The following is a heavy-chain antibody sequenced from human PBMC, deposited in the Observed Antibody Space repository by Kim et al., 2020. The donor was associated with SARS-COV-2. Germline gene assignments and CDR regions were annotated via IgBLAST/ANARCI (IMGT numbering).Heavy chain of an antibody. J-gene: IGHJ4*02. V-gene: IGHV1-24*01. CDR3: ATGLGLIPAVTALDY. Sequence: QKFQGRVTMTAETSTATAYMELSSLRSEDTAVYYCATGLGLIPAVTALDYWGQGTLVTVSS. D-gene: IGHD2-21*02.